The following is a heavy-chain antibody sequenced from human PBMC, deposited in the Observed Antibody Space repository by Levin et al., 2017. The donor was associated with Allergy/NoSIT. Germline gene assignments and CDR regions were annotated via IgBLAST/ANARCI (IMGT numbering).Heavy chain of an antibody. J-gene: IGHJ6*02. D-gene: IGHD4-23*01. CDR3: AKGRGKFYYYYYGMDV. Sequence: GESLKISCAASGFMLNSYGIHWVRQAPGKGLEWVAVISHDGNDKYYADSVKGRFTISRDNSKNTLSLQMNSLRPEDTAVYYCAKGRGKFYYYYYGMDVWGQGTTVTVSS. CDR2: ISHDGNDK. V-gene: IGHV3-30*18. CDR1: GFMLNSYG.